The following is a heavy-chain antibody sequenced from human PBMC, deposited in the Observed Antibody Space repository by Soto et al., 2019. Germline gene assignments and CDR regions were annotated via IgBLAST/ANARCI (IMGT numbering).Heavy chain of an antibody. D-gene: IGHD6-25*01. J-gene: IGHJ1*01. V-gene: IGHV4-59*08. CDR3: ASGYPSLFSY. Sequence: PGKGMEWIGYIYYSGSTNYYPSLKSRVTISVDTSKNQFSLKLSSVTAADTFFYYCASGYPSLFSYCGQGTL. CDR2: IYYSGST.